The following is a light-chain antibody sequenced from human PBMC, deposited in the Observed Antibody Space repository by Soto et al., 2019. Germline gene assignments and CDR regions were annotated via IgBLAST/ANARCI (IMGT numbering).Light chain of an antibody. CDR3: QQYGSSPWT. J-gene: IGKJ1*01. Sequence: EIVLTQSPVTLSLSPGEGATLSCRSSQSVSSSYLAWYQQKPGQAPRLLIYGASSRATGIPDRFSGSGSGTDFTLTISRLEPEDFAVYYCQQYGSSPWTFGQGTKVDI. V-gene: IGKV3-20*01. CDR2: GAS. CDR1: QSVSSSY.